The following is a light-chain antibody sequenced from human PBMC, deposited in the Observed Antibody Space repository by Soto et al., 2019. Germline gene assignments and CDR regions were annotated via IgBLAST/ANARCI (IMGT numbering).Light chain of an antibody. CDR3: QQYGSSRT. Sequence: EIVMTQSPATLSVSPGETTRLSCRASQSINSDVAWYQQKVGQTPRLLIHGASTRATGVPARFSGGGSGTDFTLTISRLEPEDFAVYYCQQYGSSRTFGQGTKVDIK. J-gene: IGKJ1*01. V-gene: IGKV3-20*01. CDR2: GAS. CDR1: QSINSD.